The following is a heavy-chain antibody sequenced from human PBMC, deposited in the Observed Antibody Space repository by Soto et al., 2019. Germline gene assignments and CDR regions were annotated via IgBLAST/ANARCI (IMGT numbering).Heavy chain of an antibody. CDR2: ISYDGSNK. V-gene: IGHV3-30*18. D-gene: IGHD1-26*01. CDR3: AKVSSGSYSHYYYYGMDV. J-gene: IGHJ6*02. Sequence: GGSLRLSCAASGFTFRNYGMHWVRQAPGKGLEWVAVISYDGSNKNYADSVKGRFTISRDNFKNTLYLQMNSLRAEDTAVYYCAKVSSGSYSHYYYYGMDVWGQGTTVTVSS. CDR1: GFTFRNYG.